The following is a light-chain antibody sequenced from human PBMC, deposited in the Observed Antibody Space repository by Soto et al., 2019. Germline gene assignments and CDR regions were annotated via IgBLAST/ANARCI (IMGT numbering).Light chain of an antibody. CDR2: AAS. CDR3: QQYNSWPVT. V-gene: IGKV1D-16*01. Sequence: DVQMTQSPSSLSASVGDRVTITCRASHGITNSLAWYQQKPEKAPKSLIYAASSLQSGVPSRFSGSGSGADFTLTISSLQPEDFVTYYCQQYNSWPVTFGQGTRLEIK. J-gene: IGKJ5*01. CDR1: HGITNS.